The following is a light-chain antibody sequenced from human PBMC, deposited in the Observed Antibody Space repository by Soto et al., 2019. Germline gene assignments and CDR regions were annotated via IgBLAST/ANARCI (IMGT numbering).Light chain of an antibody. J-gene: IGKJ1*01. CDR3: MQALQTPWT. CDR2: GGS. Sequence: DIVMPQSPLSLTVTPGEPASISCRSSQALLRRNGYNYFNWYLQRPGQSTHLLIYGGSNVAPGVPDRFSGSGSGTDFTLNIRRVEAEDVGIYYCMQALQTPWTFGQGTKGDIK. CDR1: QALLRRNGYNY. V-gene: IGKV2-28*01.